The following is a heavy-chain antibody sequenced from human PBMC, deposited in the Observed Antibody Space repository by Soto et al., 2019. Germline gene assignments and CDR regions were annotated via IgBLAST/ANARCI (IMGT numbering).Heavy chain of an antibody. CDR2: INAGNGNT. CDR1: GYTFTSYA. Sequence: QVQLVQSGAEEKKPGASVKDSCKASGYTFTSYAMHWVRQAPGQRREWMGWINAGNGNTKYSQKFQGRVTITRDTSASTAYMALSSLSSEGTAVYYCARGTGCYPPFDYWGQGTLVTVSS. V-gene: IGHV1-3*05. CDR3: ARGTGCYPPFDY. J-gene: IGHJ4*02. D-gene: IGHD6-19*01.